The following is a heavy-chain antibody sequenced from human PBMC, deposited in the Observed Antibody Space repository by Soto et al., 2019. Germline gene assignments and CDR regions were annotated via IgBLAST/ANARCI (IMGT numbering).Heavy chain of an antibody. CDR3: ARVSGSYYYGMDV. Sequence: SETLSLSYTVSGGSISRYYWSWVRQPPGKGLEWIGEIYHSGSTNYNPSLKSRVTISVDKSKNQFSLKLSSVTAADTAVYYCARVSGSYYYGMDVWGQGTTVTV. CDR2: IYHSGST. D-gene: IGHD1-26*01. CDR1: GGSISRYY. J-gene: IGHJ6*02. V-gene: IGHV4-4*02.